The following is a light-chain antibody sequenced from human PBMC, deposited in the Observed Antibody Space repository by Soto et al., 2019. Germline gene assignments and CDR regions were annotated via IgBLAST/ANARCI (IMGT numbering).Light chain of an antibody. CDR3: QQTYSTPYT. V-gene: IGKV1-39*01. J-gene: IGKJ2*01. CDR1: QRINTY. Sequence: IHVTQSPSSLSASVGDRVTITCRASQRINTYLNWYQQKPGEAPKLLISTSVTLQRGVPSWFSGSGSGTDFTLTITSLQPADFATYFCQQTYSTPYTFGQGTTLEIK. CDR2: TSV.